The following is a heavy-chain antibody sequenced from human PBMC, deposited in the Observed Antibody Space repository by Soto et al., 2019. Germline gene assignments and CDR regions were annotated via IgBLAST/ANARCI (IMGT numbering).Heavy chain of an antibody. CDR2: ISYSGKT. D-gene: IGHD2-15*01. CDR3: AIVLGGRTLSWFYFDT. CDR1: GGSVNSGSHY. Sequence: QVQLSESGPGLVKPSATLSLSCTVSGGSVNSGSHYWAWIRQPPGKGLERIGHISYSGKTAYSPSFRSRVTMSRDTSKNQFSLRLTSVTAADTAVYYCAIVLGGRTLSWFYFDTWGQGTLVTVS. V-gene: IGHV4-61*01. J-gene: IGHJ4*02.